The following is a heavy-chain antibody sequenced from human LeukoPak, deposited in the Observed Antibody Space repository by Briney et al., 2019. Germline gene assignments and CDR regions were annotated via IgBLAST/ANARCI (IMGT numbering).Heavy chain of an antibody. D-gene: IGHD6-13*01. CDR1: GDSVSSSRYY. CDR2: IYHSGST. V-gene: IGHV4-39*07. Sequence: SETLSLTCIVSGDSVSSSRYYWGWIRQPPGRGLEWIGEIYHSGSTNYNPSLKSRVTISVDKSKNQFSLKLSSVTAADTAVYYCARDRQTAAGLFDYWGQGTLVTVSS. CDR3: ARDRQTAAGLFDY. J-gene: IGHJ4*02.